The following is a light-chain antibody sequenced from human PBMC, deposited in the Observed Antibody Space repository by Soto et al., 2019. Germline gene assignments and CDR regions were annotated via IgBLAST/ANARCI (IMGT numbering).Light chain of an antibody. V-gene: IGKV3-15*01. Sequence: DIVMTQSPNFVSLSPGDRATLFCRASQNIDTNLAWYQQRLGRPPRLVLYGASSRVSGVPARFSGSGSGTEFSLTISDLQSEDSGLYFCQQYNNWPPYTFGQGTKLEIK. CDR2: GAS. J-gene: IGKJ2*01. CDR3: QQYNNWPPYT. CDR1: QNIDTN.